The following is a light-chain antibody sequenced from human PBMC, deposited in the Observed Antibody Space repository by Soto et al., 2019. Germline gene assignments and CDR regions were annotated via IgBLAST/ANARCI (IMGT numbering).Light chain of an antibody. Sequence: DIQMPQSPSSVSASVGDRVIITCRASQAFSNLLAWYQQKPGKAPKLLIYGASTLQGGVPSRFSGSESGRDFTLTISSLQIEDSATYDGQQATSVPLTFGGGTEVEIK. CDR2: GAS. CDR3: QQATSVPLT. V-gene: IGKV1-12*01. CDR1: QAFSNL. J-gene: IGKJ4*01.